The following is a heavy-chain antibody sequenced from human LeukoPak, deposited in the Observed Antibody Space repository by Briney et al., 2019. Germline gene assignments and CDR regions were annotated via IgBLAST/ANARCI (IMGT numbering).Heavy chain of an antibody. CDR1: GFTFSTYA. CDR3: AKGGAGYCSSTSCLYYFDY. D-gene: IGHD2-2*01. J-gene: IGHJ4*02. Sequence: PGGSLRLSCAASGFTFSTYAMNWVRQAPGKGLEWVSTISGSGDSTYYADSVKGRFTISRDNFKNTLLLQMNSLRAEDTAVYCCAKGGAGYCSSTSCLYYFDYWGQGTLVTVST. CDR2: ISGSGDST. V-gene: IGHV3-23*01.